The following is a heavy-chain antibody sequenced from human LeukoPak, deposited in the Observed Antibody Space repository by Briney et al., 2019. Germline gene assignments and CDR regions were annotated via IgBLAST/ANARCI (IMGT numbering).Heavy chain of an antibody. CDR1: GFTFSSYW. CDR3: ARDCPYGSGSYSDSDYFDY. Sequence: PGGSLRLSCAASGFTFSSYWMHWVRQVPGKGLVWVSRINSDGSSTTYADSVKGRFTISRDNAKNTLYLQMNSLRAEDTAVYYCARDCPYGSGSYSDSDYFDYWGQGTLVTVSS. CDR2: INSDGSST. J-gene: IGHJ4*02. D-gene: IGHD3-10*01. V-gene: IGHV3-74*01.